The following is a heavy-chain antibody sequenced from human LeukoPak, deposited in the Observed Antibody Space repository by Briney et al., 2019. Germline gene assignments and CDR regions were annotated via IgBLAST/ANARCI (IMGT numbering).Heavy chain of an antibody. CDR1: GFTVSSNS. J-gene: IGHJ4*02. D-gene: IGHD2-15*01. V-gene: IGHV3-53*01. Sequence: GGSLRLSCAASGFTVSSNSMSWVRQAPGKGLEWVSAIYSGGSTSYADSVKGRFTISRDNSKNTLHLQMNSLRAEDTAVYYCARGFGYCSGGSCYSHYYFDYWGQGTLVTVSS. CDR3: ARGFGYCSGGSCYSHYYFDY. CDR2: IYSGGST.